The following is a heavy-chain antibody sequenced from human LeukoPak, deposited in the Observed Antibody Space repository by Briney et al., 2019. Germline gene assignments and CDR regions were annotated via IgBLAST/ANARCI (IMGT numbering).Heavy chain of an antibody. V-gene: IGHV3-64*01. J-gene: IGHJ4*02. D-gene: IGHD6-19*01. CDR3: TRRHRGHSGWAGYHDS. CDR2: IRSDGSST. CDR1: GFSFSAYI. Sequence: PGGSLRLSCVASGFSFSAYIMHWVRQAPGKGLEYVSAIRSDGSSTFYPNSVKGRFTISRDNSKSTLYLQMGSLRAEDTAVYYCTRRHRGHSGWAGYHDSWGQGTLVTVSS.